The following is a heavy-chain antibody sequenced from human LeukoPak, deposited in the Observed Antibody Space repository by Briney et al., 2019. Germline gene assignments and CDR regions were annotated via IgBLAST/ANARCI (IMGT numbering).Heavy chain of an antibody. CDR3: ARMVLGPNYYYMDV. J-gene: IGHJ6*03. CDR2: ISAYNGNT. V-gene: IGHV1-18*01. Sequence: ASVKVSCKASGYTFTSYGISWVRQAPGQGLEWMGWISAYNGNTNYAQKLQGRVTMTTDTSTSTAYMELRSLRSDDTAVYYCARMVLGPNYYYMDVWGKGTTVTVSS. CDR1: GYTFTSYG. D-gene: IGHD3-16*01.